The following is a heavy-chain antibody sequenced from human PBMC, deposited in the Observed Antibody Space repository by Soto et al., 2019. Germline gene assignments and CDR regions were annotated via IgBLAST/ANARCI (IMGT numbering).Heavy chain of an antibody. Sequence: QVQLVESGGGVVXXXRSLRLXXXXXGFTFSSYGMHWVRQAPGKGLEWVAVIWYDGSNKYYADSVKGRFTISRDNSKNTLYLQMNSLRAEDTAVYYCARGPWDYWGQGTLVTVSS. CDR3: ARGPWDY. V-gene: IGHV3-33*01. CDR2: IWYDGSNK. J-gene: IGHJ4*02. CDR1: GFTFSSYG.